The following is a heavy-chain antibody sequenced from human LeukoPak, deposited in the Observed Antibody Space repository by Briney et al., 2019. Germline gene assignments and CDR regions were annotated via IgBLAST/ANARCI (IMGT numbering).Heavy chain of an antibody. J-gene: IGHJ4*02. CDR3: ARESLGTAAGTTLFDY. Sequence: GRSLRLSCAASGFTFSSYGMHWVRQAPGKGLEWVAVIWYNGSNKYYADSVKGRFTISRDNSKNTLYLQMNSLRAEDTAVYYCARESLGTAAGTTLFDYCGQGTLVTVSS. CDR1: GFTFSSYG. V-gene: IGHV3-33*01. CDR2: IWYNGSNK. D-gene: IGHD6-13*01.